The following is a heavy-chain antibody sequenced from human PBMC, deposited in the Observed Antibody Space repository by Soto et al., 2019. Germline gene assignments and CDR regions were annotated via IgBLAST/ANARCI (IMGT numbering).Heavy chain of an antibody. CDR1: GGSFSGYY. D-gene: IGHD3-10*01. CDR3: ARGRSKSGFGEFNGFNWFDP. V-gene: IGHV4-34*01. J-gene: IGHJ5*02. Sequence: PSETLSLTCAVYGGSFSGYYWSWIRQPPGKGLEWIWEINHSGSTNYNPSLKSRVTISVDTSKNQFSLKLSSVTAADTAVYYCARGRSKSGFGEFNGFNWFDPWGQGTLVTVSS. CDR2: INHSGST.